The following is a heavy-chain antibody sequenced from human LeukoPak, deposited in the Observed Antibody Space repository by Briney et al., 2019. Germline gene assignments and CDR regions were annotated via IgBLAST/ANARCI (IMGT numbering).Heavy chain of an antibody. CDR2: IKYDGSLK. CDR3: ASSDASAAND. V-gene: IGHV3-7*01. J-gene: IGHJ4*02. CDR1: GFSFSSHW. D-gene: IGHD2-15*01. Sequence: EGSLRLSCAASGFSFSSHWMSWVRQAPGKGLEWVANIKYDGSLKFYVASVKGRFTISRDNAKSALFLEMNSLGVEDTAVYYCASSDASAANDWGQGTLVTVSS.